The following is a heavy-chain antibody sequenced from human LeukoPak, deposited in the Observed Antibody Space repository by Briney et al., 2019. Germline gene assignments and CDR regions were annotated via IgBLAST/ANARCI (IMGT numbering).Heavy chain of an antibody. CDR2: IYPGDSDT. CDR1: GYSFTSYW. Sequence: VESLKISCKGSGYSFTSYWIGWVRQMPGKGLEWMGIIYPGDSDTRYSPSFQGQVTISADKSISTAYLQWSSLKASDTAMYYCARHYYGSGSYFGYYYYYMDVWGKGTTVTVSS. D-gene: IGHD3-10*01. CDR3: ARHYYGSGSYFGYYYYYMDV. J-gene: IGHJ6*03. V-gene: IGHV5-51*01.